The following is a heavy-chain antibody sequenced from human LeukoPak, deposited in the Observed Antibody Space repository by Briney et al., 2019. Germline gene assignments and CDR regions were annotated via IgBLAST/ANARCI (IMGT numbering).Heavy chain of an antibody. D-gene: IGHD3-9*01. CDR2: IYYSGST. Sequence: SETLSLTCTVSGGSISSSSYYWGWIRQPPGKGLEWIGSIYYSGSTYYNPSLKSRVTMSVDTSKNQFSLKLSSVTAADTAVYYCARDYDILTGYPPSAFDIWGQGTMVTVSS. V-gene: IGHV4-39*07. J-gene: IGHJ3*02. CDR1: GGSISSSSYY. CDR3: ARDYDILTGYPPSAFDI.